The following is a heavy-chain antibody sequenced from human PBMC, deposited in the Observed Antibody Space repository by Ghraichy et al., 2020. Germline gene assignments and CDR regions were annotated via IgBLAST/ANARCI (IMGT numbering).Heavy chain of an antibody. CDR1: GGSFSGYY. Sequence: ESLNISCAVYGGSFSGYYWSWIRQPPGKGLEWIGEINHSGSTNYNPSLKSRVTISVDTSKNQFSLKLSSVTAADTAVYYCARGWNYDFWSGYYQLGNWFDPWGQGTLVTVSS. J-gene: IGHJ5*02. D-gene: IGHD3-3*01. CDR3: ARGWNYDFWSGYYQLGNWFDP. CDR2: INHSGST. V-gene: IGHV4-34*01.